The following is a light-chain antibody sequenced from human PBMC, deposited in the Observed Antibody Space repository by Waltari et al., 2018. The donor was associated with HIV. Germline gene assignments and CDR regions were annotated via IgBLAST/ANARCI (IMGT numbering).Light chain of an antibody. V-gene: IGKV2D-29*02. Sequence: DIVMTQTPPSLSVTPGQPASFSCHSRQSLQHTDGKTYLYWYLQRPGQSPQVLIYEVSKRYAGVPDRFSGSGSGTHFTLKIARVEAEDVGSYYCMQSLHLLYTFGQGTKLEIK. J-gene: IGKJ2*01. CDR1: QSLQHTDGKTY. CDR3: MQSLHLLYT. CDR2: EVS.